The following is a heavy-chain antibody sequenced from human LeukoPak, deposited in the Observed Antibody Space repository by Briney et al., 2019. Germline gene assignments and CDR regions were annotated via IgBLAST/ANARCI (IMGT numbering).Heavy chain of an antibody. CDR3: ARSTPDYSAFDI. CDR2: IIPISGTA. Sequence: ASVKVSCKASGGTFSSYAISWVRQAPGQGLEWMGGIIPISGTANYAQKFQGRVTITADESMSTAYMELSSLRSEDTAVYYCARSTPDYSAFDIWGQGTMVTVSS. J-gene: IGHJ3*02. V-gene: IGHV1-69*13. D-gene: IGHD4-11*01. CDR1: GGTFSSYA.